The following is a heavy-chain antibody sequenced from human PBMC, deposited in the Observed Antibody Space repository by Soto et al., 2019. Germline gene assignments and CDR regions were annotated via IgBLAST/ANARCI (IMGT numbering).Heavy chain of an antibody. Sequence: PGGSLRISSAASGLPFSSAAMSWVRKAPGKGLEWVSGINGGGVSTYYAESVKGRFTISRDNSKNTVYLQMNSLRAEDTAVYYCAKSPRYCTNGLCYPVYYFDYWGQGSLVTVSS. CDR2: INGGGVST. J-gene: IGHJ4*02. CDR1: GLPFSSAA. D-gene: IGHD2-8*01. V-gene: IGHV3-23*01. CDR3: AKSPRYCTNGLCYPVYYFDY.